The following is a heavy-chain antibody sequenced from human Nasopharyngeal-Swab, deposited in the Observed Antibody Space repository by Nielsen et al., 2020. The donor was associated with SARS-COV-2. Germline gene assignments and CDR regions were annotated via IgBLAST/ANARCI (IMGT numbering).Heavy chain of an antibody. J-gene: IGHJ5*02. D-gene: IGHD3-10*01. CDR3: ARHLSDVDSPMVPWFDP. V-gene: IGHV4-38-2*01. Sequence: SETLSLTCAISGDSVTSYYWGWIRQPPGKGLEWIGSMYHSGHTYHNLSLKSRVTTSVDTSKNQVSLNLTSVTAADTAVYYCARHLSDVDSPMVPWFDPWGQGTLVTVSS. CDR2: MYHSGHT. CDR1: GDSVTSYY.